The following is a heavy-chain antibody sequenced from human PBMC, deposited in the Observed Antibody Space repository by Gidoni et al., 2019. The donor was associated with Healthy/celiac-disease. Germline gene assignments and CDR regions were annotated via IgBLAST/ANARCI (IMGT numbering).Heavy chain of an antibody. Sequence: WVSSISSSSSYIYYPDPVKGRFTISRDNAKNSLYLQMNSLRAEDTAVYYCARSLWFGELLKRGNGMDVWGQGTTVTVSS. D-gene: IGHD3-10*01. J-gene: IGHJ6*02. CDR3: ARSLWFGELLKRGNGMDV. CDR2: ISSSSSYI. V-gene: IGHV3-21*01.